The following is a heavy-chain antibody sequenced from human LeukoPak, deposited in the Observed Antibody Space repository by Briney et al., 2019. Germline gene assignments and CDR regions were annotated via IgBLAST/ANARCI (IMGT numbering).Heavy chain of an antibody. V-gene: IGHV3-74*01. CDR1: GFTFSSYW. D-gene: IGHD3-22*01. J-gene: IGHJ4*02. CDR2: INSDGSST. CDR3: ARDGPPYDSSGYYSYYFDY. Sequence: PGGSLRLSCAASGFTFSSYWMHWVRQAPGKGLVWVSRINSDGSSTSYADSVQGRITISRDNSKNTLYLQMNSLRAEDTAVYYCARDGPPYDSSGYYSYYFDYWGQGTLVTVSS.